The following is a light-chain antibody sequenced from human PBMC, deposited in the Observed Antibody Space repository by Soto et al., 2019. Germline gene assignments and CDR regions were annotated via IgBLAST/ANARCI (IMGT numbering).Light chain of an antibody. CDR1: SSDVGSYNL. J-gene: IGLJ1*01. Sequence: QSVLTQPASVSGSPGQSITISCTGTSSDVGSYNLVSWYQQHPDKAPKLMIHEVTKRPSGVSNRFSGSKSGNTASLTISGLQAVDEADYYCCSYAGSSTYVFGTGTKVTVL. CDR2: EVT. CDR3: CSYAGSSTYV. V-gene: IGLV2-23*02.